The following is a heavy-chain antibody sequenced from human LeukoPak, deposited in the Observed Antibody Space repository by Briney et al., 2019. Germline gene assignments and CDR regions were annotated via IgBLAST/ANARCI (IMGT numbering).Heavy chain of an antibody. CDR2: IYTSGST. J-gene: IGHJ5*02. Sequence: PSETLSLTCTVSGGSISSYYWSWIRQPPGKGLEWIGYIYTSGSTNYNPSLKSRVTISVDTSKNQFSLKLSSVTAADTAVYYCARAVGSSGPYNWFDPWGQGTLVTVSS. CDR1: GGSISSYY. D-gene: IGHD3-22*01. CDR3: ARAVGSSGPYNWFDP. V-gene: IGHV4-4*09.